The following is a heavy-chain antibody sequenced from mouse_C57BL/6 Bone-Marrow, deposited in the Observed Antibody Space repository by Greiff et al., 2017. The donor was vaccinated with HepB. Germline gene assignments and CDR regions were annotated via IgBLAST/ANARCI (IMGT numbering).Heavy chain of an antibody. CDR2: ISYDGSN. V-gene: IGHV3-6*01. J-gene: IGHJ3*01. CDR3: ARGKRGFAY. Sequence: EVKLVESGPGLVKPSQSLSLSCSVSGYSITSGYYWKWIRQFPGNQLECVGYISYDGSNNYNPSIKNRSSITRDTSKNQYFLKLNSMTTEDTATYYCARGKRGFAYWGQGTLVTVSA. CDR1: GYSITSGYY.